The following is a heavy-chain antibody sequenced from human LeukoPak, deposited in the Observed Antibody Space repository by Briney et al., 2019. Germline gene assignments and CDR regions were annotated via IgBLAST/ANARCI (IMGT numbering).Heavy chain of an antibody. Sequence: SVTVSCKASGGTFSSYAISWVRQAPGQGLEWMGRIIPILGIVNYAQKFQGRVTITADKSTSTAYMELSSLRSEDTAVYYCARAWAAGEDYFDYWGQGTLVTVSS. D-gene: IGHD6-13*01. V-gene: IGHV1-69*04. J-gene: IGHJ4*02. CDR3: ARAWAAGEDYFDY. CDR1: GGTFSSYA. CDR2: IIPILGIV.